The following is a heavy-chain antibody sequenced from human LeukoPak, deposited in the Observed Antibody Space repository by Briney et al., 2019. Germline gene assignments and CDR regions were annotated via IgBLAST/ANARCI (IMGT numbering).Heavy chain of an antibody. CDR2: ISGGGGNT. Sequence: GGSLRLSCAASGFTFSSYAMSWVRQAPGKGLEWVSVISGGGGNTVYADSVKGRFTISRDNSKTTLVLQMNSLRAEDTAVYYCAKDHAFWSGYYFDYWGQGTLVTVSS. CDR3: AKDHAFWSGYYFDY. D-gene: IGHD3-3*01. CDR1: GFTFSSYA. V-gene: IGHV3-23*01. J-gene: IGHJ4*02.